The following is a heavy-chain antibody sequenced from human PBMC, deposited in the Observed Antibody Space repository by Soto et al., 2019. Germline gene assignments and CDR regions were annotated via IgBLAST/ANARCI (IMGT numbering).Heavy chain of an antibody. CDR1: GGSISSDYYS. D-gene: IGHD5-18*01. V-gene: IGHV4-30-2*01. CDR2: IYHSGNT. Sequence: SETLSLTCTVSGGSISSDYYSWSWIRQPPGKGLEWIGYIYHSGNTFYSPSLSSRVTFSIDMSKNQVSLKLRSVTAADTAVYSCARHTADVGDFFDPWGQGVLVTVSS. CDR3: ARHTADVGDFFDP. J-gene: IGHJ5*02.